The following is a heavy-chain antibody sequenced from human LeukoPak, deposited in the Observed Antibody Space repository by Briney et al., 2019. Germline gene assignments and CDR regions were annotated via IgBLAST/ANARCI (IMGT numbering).Heavy chain of an antibody. CDR3: TTKVIRGNSGDDYDD. CDR2: ISYHGSEK. V-gene: IGHV3-30*03. CDR1: GFTFNNYG. D-gene: IGHD5-12*01. J-gene: IGHJ4*02. Sequence: GGSLRLSCAASGFTFNNYGMHWVRQAPGKGLEWVAVISYHGSEKFYAESVKGRFTISRDDSKSTLYLQMNSLRAEDTAVYYCTTKVIRGNSGDDYDDWGQGTLVTVSS.